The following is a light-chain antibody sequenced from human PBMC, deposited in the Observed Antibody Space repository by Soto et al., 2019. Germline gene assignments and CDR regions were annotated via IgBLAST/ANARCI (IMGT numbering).Light chain of an antibody. Sequence: QSVLTQPPSASGSPGQSVTISCTGTSSDVGGENYVSWYQQHPGKAPKLMIYEVSKRPSGVPDRFSGSKSGNTASLTVSGLQAEDEADYYCSSYAGSNNFEVFGGGTKLTVL. CDR3: SSYAGSNNFEV. CDR2: EVS. J-gene: IGLJ2*01. V-gene: IGLV2-8*01. CDR1: SSDVGGENY.